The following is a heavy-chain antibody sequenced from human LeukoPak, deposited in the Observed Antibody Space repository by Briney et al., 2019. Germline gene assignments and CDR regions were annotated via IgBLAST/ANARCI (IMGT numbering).Heavy chain of an antibody. CDR2: IKPDNGDT. CDR3: AKDRGGSGDFDY. CDR1: GYIFPAYV. J-gene: IGHJ4*02. V-gene: IGHV1-3*01. D-gene: IGHD2-15*01. Sequence: ASVKVSCNASGYIFPAYVIHWVRQVPGQRLEWMGWIKPDNGDTEYSQKFQGRVNFTRDTSASTAYMELSSLRSEDTAVYYCAKDRGGSGDFDYWGQGSLVTVSS.